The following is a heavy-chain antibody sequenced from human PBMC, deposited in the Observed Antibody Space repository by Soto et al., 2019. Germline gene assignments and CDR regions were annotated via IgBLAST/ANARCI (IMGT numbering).Heavy chain of an antibody. V-gene: IGHV4-31*03. CDR1: GGYISSGGYY. CDR2: IYYSGST. Sequence: PSETLSLTCTVSGGYISSGGYYWSWIRQHPGKGLEWIGYIYYSGSTYYNPSLKSRVTISVDTSKNQFSLKLSSVTAADTAVYYCARDSMGYYDSSGPWGMDVWGQGTTVTVSS. D-gene: IGHD3-22*01. CDR3: ARDSMGYYDSSGPWGMDV. J-gene: IGHJ6*02.